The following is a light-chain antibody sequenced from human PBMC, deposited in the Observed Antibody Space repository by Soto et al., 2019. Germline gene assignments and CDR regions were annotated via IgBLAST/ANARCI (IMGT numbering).Light chain of an antibody. Sequence: EIVLTQSPGTLSLSPGERATLSCRTSQSVSNNYLAWYQQKPGQAPRLLIYGASSRATCIPDRFSGSGSGTDFTLSISRLEPEDFAVYYCQQYSSLWTFGQGTKVAIK. V-gene: IGKV3-20*01. CDR2: GAS. J-gene: IGKJ1*01. CDR3: QQYSSLWT. CDR1: QSVSNNY.